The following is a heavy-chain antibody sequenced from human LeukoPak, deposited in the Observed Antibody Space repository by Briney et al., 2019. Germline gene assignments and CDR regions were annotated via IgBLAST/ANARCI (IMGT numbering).Heavy chain of an antibody. CDR2: IYYSGST. D-gene: IGHD3-10*01. CDR1: GGSISSYN. V-gene: IGHV4-59*01. J-gene: IGHJ6*02. CDR3: ARDRLIWFGELLVFAGMDL. Sequence: PSLSLSLAFTGAGGSISSYNWSWIRQPPAKGLEWIGYIYYSGSTNYNPSLKSRVTISVDTSKNQFSLKLSSVTAADTAVYYCARDRLIWFGELLVFAGMDLWGQGTTVTVSS.